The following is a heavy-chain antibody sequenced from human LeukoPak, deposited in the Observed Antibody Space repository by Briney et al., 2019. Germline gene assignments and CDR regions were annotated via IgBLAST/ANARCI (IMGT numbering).Heavy chain of an antibody. CDR1: GGAFSGYY. D-gene: IGHD3-22*01. J-gene: IGHJ4*02. CDR3: ARASYYYDSSGLFDY. V-gene: IGHV4-34*01. CDR2: INHSGST. Sequence: SETVSLTCAVYGGAFSGYYWSWIRQPPGKGLEWIGEINHSGSTNYNPSLKSRVTISVDTSKNQFSLKLSSVTAADTAVYYCARASYYYDSSGLFDYWGQGTLVTVSS.